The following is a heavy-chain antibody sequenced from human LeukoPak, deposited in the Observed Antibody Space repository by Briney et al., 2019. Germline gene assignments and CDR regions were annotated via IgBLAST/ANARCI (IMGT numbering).Heavy chain of an antibody. CDR1: GFTVSSYW. CDR3: ARESEEGGYDFWRGYYTGERRFDY. J-gene: IGHJ4*02. CDR2: IKQDGSEK. Sequence: GRSLRLSCAASGFTVSSYWMSWVRQAPRKGLEWVAYIKQDGSEKYYVASVKGRFTIYRDNAKSPVYLQMNRLRAEDTAVYYCARESEEGGYDFWRGYYTGERRFDYWGQGTLVTVSS. D-gene: IGHD3-3*01. V-gene: IGHV3-7*01.